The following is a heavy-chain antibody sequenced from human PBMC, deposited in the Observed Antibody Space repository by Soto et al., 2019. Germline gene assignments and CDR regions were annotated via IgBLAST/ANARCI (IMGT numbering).Heavy chain of an antibody. J-gene: IGHJ6*02. CDR1: GGTFSSYA. D-gene: IGHD3-22*01. Sequence: SVKVSCKASGGTFSSYAISWVRQAPGQGLEWLGGIIPIFGTANYAQKFQGRVTITADESTSTAYMELSSLRSEDTAVYYCARDNYYDSSGYYAYYYGMDVWGQGTTVTVSS. CDR3: ARDNYYDSSGYYAYYYGMDV. CDR2: IIPIFGTA. V-gene: IGHV1-69*13.